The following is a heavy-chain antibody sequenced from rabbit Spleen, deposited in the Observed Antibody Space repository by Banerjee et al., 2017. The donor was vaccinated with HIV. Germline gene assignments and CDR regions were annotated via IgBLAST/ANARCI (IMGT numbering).Heavy chain of an antibody. CDR2: WKNGAANT. CDR1: GLDFSSSYW. CDR3: ARDPDTAGYDDLDL. V-gene: IGHV1S40*01. D-gene: IGHD6-1*01. J-gene: IGHJ6*01. Sequence: QSLVESGGDLVKPGASLTLTCTASGLDFSSSYWMSWVRQAPGKGLEWIACWKNGAANTYYANWVNGRFTVSKTSSTTVDLKMTSLTAADTATYFCARDPDTAGYDDLDLWGPGTLVTVS.